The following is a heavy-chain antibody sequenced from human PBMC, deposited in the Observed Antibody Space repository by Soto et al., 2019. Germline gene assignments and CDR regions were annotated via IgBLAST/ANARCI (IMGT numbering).Heavy chain of an antibody. Sequence: ASVKVSCKASGFTFTSSAVQWVRQARGQRLEWIGWIVVGSGNTNYAQKFQERVTITRDMSTSTAYMELSSLRSEDTAVYYCAADTSGSYGGYYYYGMDAWGQGTTVTVSS. CDR2: IVVGSGNT. CDR3: AADTSGSYGGYYYYGMDA. CDR1: GFTFTSSA. J-gene: IGHJ6*02. D-gene: IGHD1-26*01. V-gene: IGHV1-58*01.